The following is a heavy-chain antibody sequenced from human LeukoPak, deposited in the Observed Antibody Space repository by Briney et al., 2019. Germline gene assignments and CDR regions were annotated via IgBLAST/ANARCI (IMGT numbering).Heavy chain of an antibody. V-gene: IGHV4-61*05. CDR3: GGRYRGSFYFDS. CDR1: GGSISGSISSYY. Sequence: SETLSLTCTVSGGSISGSISSYYWNWIRQPPGKGLEWIGYIYYSGSTNYNPSLKSRVTMSVDTSKNQFSLKLSSVTAADTAGYYWGGRYRGSFYFDSGGQGPLVTVS. J-gene: IGHJ4*02. D-gene: IGHD3-10*01. CDR2: IYYSGST.